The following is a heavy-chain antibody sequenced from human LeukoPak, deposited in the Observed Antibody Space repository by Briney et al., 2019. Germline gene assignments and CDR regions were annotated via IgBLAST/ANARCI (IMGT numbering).Heavy chain of an antibody. V-gene: IGHV3-33*01. Sequence: GGSLRLSCAASGFTFSSYGMHWVRQAPGKGLEWVAVIWYDGSNKYYADSVKGRFTISRDNSKNTLYLQMNSLRAEDTAVYYCARDRRITMVRGALDYWGQGTLVTVSS. CDR2: IWYDGSNK. CDR1: GFTFSSYG. J-gene: IGHJ4*02. CDR3: ARDRRITMVRGALDY. D-gene: IGHD3-10*01.